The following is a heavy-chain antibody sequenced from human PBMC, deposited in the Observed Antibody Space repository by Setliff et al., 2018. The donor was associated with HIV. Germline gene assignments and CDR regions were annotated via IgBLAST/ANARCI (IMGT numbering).Heavy chain of an antibody. J-gene: IGHJ4*02. D-gene: IGHD4-17*01. Sequence: PSETLSLTCTVSYDSIRSYSWSWIRQPPGKGLEWIGYINNSGSTNSNPSLKSRVTMSVDTSKNQFSLKLTSVTASDTAVYYCARAAAGNTGPFDLWGQGSPVTVSS. CDR3: ARAAAGNTGPFDL. CDR1: YDSIRSYS. CDR2: INNSGST. V-gene: IGHV4-59*08.